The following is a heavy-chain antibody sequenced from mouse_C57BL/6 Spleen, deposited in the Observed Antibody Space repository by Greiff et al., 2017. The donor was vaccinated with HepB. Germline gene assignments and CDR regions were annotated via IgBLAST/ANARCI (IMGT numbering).Heavy chain of an antibody. V-gene: IGHV1-69*01. Sequence: VQLQQPGAELVMPGASVKLSCKASGYTFTSYWMHWVKQRPGQGLEWIGEIDPSDSYTNYNQKFKGKSTLTVDKSSSTAYMQLSSLTSEDSAVYYCARSYGNYEPGAMDYWGQGTSVTVSS. CDR1: GYTFTSYW. D-gene: IGHD2-10*02. CDR3: ARSYGNYEPGAMDY. CDR2: IDPSDSYT. J-gene: IGHJ4*01.